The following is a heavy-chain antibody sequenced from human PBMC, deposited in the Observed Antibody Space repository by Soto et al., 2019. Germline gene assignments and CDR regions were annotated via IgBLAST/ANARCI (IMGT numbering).Heavy chain of an antibody. V-gene: IGHV3-23*01. CDR2: IGGTDGDSDGVP. Sequence: VQLLESGGDLVQPGGSLRLSCVASGFILNNYAMSWVRQAPGKGLEWVSTIGGTDGDSDGVPWYEDSVKDRFTISSDSYANTLFLPVGNLRAEDSALVSCMKRGRNSWAIDLWGQWKTVFVSS. CDR1: GFILNNYA. D-gene: IGHD2-21*01. J-gene: IGHJ3*01. CDR3: MKRGRNSWAIDL.